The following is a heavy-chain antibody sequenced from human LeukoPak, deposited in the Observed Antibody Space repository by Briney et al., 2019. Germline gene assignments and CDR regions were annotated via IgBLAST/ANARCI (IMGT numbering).Heavy chain of an antibody. Sequence: SETLSLTCTVSGGSISSGDYYWSWIRQPPGKGLEWIGYIYYSGSTNYNPSLKSRVTISVDTSKNQFSLKLSSVTAADTAVYYCARGLDTAMAYNWFDPWGQGTLVTVSS. CDR3: ARGLDTAMAYNWFDP. CDR2: IYYSGST. D-gene: IGHD5-18*01. V-gene: IGHV4-61*08. CDR1: GGSISSGDYY. J-gene: IGHJ5*02.